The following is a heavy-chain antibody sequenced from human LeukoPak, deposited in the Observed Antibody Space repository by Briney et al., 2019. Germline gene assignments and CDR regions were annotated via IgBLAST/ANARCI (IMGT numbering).Heavy chain of an antibody. CDR1: GFTFSSYT. J-gene: IGHJ4*02. Sequence: GGSLRLSCAASGFTFSSYTMNWVRQAPGKGLEWVAFIRYDGSNKYYADSVKGRFTISRDNSKNTLYLQMNSLRAEDTAVYYCAKNLYYYGSGSYLGGVDYWGQGTLVTVSS. D-gene: IGHD3-10*01. V-gene: IGHV3-30*02. CDR3: AKNLYYYGSGSYLGGVDY. CDR2: IRYDGSNK.